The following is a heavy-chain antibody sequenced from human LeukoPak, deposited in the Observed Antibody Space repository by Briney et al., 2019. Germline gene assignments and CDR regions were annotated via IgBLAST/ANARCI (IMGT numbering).Heavy chain of an antibody. CDR1: GYTFTGYY. Sequence: ASVKVSCKASGYTFTGYYMHWVRQAPGQGLEWMGWMNPNSGSTGYAQKFQGRVTITRNTSISTAYMELSSLRSEDTAVYYCARGWGSVGANFDYWGQGTLVTVSS. CDR3: ARGWGSVGANFDY. D-gene: IGHD1-26*01. J-gene: IGHJ4*02. V-gene: IGHV1-8*03. CDR2: MNPNSGST.